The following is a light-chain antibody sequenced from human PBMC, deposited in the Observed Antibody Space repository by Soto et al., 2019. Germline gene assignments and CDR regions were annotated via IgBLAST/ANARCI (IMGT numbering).Light chain of an antibody. J-gene: IGLJ2*01. CDR3: SSYASNGDVL. Sequence: QSVLTQPASVSGSPGQSITISCTGTSSDVGTYEYVSWYQHHPGKAPKLMIYDVSNRPSGVSDRFSGSKSGNTASLTISGLQAEDEADYYCSSYASNGDVLFGGGTKVPS. CDR2: DVS. CDR1: SSDVGTYEY. V-gene: IGLV2-14*03.